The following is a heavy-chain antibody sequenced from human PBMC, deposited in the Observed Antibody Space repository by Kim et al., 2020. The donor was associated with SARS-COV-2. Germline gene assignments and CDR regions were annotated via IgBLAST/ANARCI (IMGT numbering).Heavy chain of an antibody. D-gene: IGHD3-22*01. CDR3: ARAVPRTGYYYDSSGVEPAKGPDY. Sequence: GGSLRLSCAASGFTFSSYAMHWVRQAPGKGLEWVAVISYDGSNKYYADSVKGRFTISRDNSKNTLYLQMNSLRAEDTAVYYCARAVPRTGYYYDSSGVEPAKGPDYWGQGTLVTVSS. CDR1: GFTFSSYA. V-gene: IGHV3-30-3*01. CDR2: ISYDGSNK. J-gene: IGHJ4*02.